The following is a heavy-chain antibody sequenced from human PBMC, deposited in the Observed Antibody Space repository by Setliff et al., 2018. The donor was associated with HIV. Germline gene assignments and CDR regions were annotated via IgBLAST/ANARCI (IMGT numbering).Heavy chain of an antibody. V-gene: IGHV4-61*02. Sequence: SETLSLTCTVSGGSITSGSYYWSWIRQPAGKGLEWIGRIYSNGRTTHNPSLKSRVTISRDSSKNTLYLQMNSLRADDTAIYYCVKDRTDILTGYGDHWGQGTQVTVSS. CDR3: VKDRTDILTGYGDH. CDR2: IYSNGRT. D-gene: IGHD3-9*01. J-gene: IGHJ4*02. CDR1: GGSITSGSYY.